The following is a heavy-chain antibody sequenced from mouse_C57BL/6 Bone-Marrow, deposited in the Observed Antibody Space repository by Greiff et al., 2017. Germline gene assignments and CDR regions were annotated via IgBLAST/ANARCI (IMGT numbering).Heavy chain of an antibody. CDR3: TRVGLYYGGAMDY. D-gene: IGHD1-1*01. V-gene: IGHV5-9-1*02. CDR1: GFTFSSYA. J-gene: IGHJ4*01. Sequence: EVKLVESGEGLVKPGGSLKLSCAASGFTFSSYAMSWVRQTPEKRLEWVAYISSGGDYIYYADNVKGRFTISRDNARNTLYLQMSSLKSEDTAMYYCTRVGLYYGGAMDYWGQGTSVTVSS. CDR2: ISSGGDYI.